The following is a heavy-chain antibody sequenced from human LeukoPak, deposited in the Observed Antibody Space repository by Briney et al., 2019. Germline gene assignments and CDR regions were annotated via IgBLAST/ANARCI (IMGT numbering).Heavy chain of an antibody. CDR3: ASLIAAAVYFDY. CDR1: GGSISTSSYY. V-gene: IGHV4-39*01. J-gene: IGHJ4*02. D-gene: IGHD6-13*01. Sequence: SETLSLTCSVSGGSISTSSYYWGWIRQPPGKGLEWIGSIYYSGSTYYNPSLKSRVTISVDTSKNQFSPKLSSVTAADTAVYYCASLIAAAVYFDYWGQGTLVTVSS. CDR2: IYYSGST.